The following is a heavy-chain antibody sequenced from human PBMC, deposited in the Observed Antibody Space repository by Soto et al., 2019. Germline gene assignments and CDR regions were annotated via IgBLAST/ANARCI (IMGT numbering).Heavy chain of an antibody. J-gene: IGHJ6*03. Sequence: GGSLRLSCAASGFTFSSYAMSWVRQAPGKGLEWVSAISGSGGSTYYAESVKGRFTISRDNSKNTLYLQMNSLRAEDTAVYYCAGYSYGLDYYYYMDVWGKGTTVTVSS. CDR3: AGYSYGLDYYYYMDV. D-gene: IGHD5-18*01. CDR1: GFTFSSYA. V-gene: IGHV3-23*01. CDR2: ISGSGGST.